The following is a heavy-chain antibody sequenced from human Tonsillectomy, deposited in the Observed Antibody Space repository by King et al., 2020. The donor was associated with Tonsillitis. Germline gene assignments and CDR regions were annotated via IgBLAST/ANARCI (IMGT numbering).Heavy chain of an antibody. Sequence: QLQESGPGLVKPSETLSLTCTVSGGSISSYYWHWIRQPPGKGLEWIGYIYYSGSTNYNPSLKSRVTISVDTSKNQFSLKLSPVTAADTAVYYCARDSGPNYYFYYGMDVWGQGTTVTVSS. CDR3: ARDSGPNYYFYYGMDV. J-gene: IGHJ6*02. CDR2: IYYSGST. CDR1: GGSISSYY. V-gene: IGHV4-59*01.